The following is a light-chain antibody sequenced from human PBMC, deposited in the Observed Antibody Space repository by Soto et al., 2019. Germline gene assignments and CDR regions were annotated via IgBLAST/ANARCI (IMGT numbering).Light chain of an antibody. Sequence: QSVLTQPPSVSAAPGQKVTISCSGSSSNIGSNYVSWYQQLPGTAPKLLIFDNNERPSGIPDRFSGSKSGTSATLGITGLQTGDEADYYCGTWDSSLSVVVFGGGTQLTVL. CDR2: DNN. CDR3: GTWDSSLSVVV. CDR1: SSNIGSNY. V-gene: IGLV1-51*01. J-gene: IGLJ2*01.